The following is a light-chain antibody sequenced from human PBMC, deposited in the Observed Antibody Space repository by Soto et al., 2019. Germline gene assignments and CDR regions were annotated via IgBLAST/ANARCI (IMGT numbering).Light chain of an antibody. J-gene: IGKJ3*01. CDR2: AAS. CDR1: QGISSY. CDR3: QQLNSSPFA. Sequence: DIQLTQSPSFLSASVGDRVTITCRASQGISSYLAWYQQKPGKAPKLLIYAASTLQSGVPSRFSGSGSGTEFTLTISRLQPEDFATYFCQQLNSSPFAFGPGTKVDI. V-gene: IGKV1-9*01.